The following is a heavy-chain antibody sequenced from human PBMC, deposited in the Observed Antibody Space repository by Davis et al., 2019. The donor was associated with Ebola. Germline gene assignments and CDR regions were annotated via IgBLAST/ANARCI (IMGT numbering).Heavy chain of an antibody. CDR3: ARGIGDGYND. V-gene: IGHV4-59*01. Sequence: PSETLSPTCTVSGGSISSYYWSWIRQPPGKGLEWIGYIYYSGSTNYNPSLKSRVTISVDTSKNQFSLKLSSVTAADTAVYYCARGIGDGYNDWGQGTLVTVSS. J-gene: IGHJ4*02. CDR1: GGSISSYY. CDR2: IYYSGST. D-gene: IGHD5-24*01.